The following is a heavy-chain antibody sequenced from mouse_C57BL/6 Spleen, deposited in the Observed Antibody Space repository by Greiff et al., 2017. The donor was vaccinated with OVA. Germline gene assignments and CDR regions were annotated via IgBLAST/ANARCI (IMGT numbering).Heavy chain of an antibody. CDR3: ARCKQLLTGYFDY. Sequence: QVQLQQPGTELVKPGASVKLSCKASGYTFTSYWMHWVKQRPGQGHEWIGNINPSNGGTNYNEKFKSKATLTVDKSSSTAYMQLSSLTSEDSAVYYCARCKQLLTGYFDYWGQGTTLTVSS. CDR1: GYTFTSYW. D-gene: IGHD3-1*01. CDR2: INPSNGGT. J-gene: IGHJ2*01. V-gene: IGHV1-53*01.